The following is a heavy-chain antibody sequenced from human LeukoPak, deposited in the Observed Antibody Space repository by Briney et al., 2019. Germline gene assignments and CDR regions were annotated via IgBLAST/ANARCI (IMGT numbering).Heavy chain of an antibody. CDR1: GFTFSSYG. V-gene: IGHV3-23*01. J-gene: IGHJ4*02. CDR2: ISGSGGST. Sequence: GGSLRLSCAASGFTFSSYGMSWVRQAPGKGLEWVSAISGSGGSTHYADSVKGRFTISRDNSKNTLYLQMNSLRAEDTAVYYCVRDRRVTYYDFWSRRYTQTAFDHWGQGTLVTVSS. D-gene: IGHD3-3*01. CDR3: VRDRRVTYYDFWSRRYTQTAFDH.